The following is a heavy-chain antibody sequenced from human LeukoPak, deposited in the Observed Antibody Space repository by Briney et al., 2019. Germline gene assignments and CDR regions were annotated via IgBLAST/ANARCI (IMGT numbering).Heavy chain of an antibody. CDR3: ARTWQTYYDFWSGFGAFDI. CDR1: GGTFSSYA. J-gene: IGHJ3*02. Sequence: ASVKVSCKASGGTFSSYAISWVRQAPGQGLEWMGGIIPIFGTANYAQKFQGRVTMTRDMSTSTVYMELSSLRSEDTAVYYCARTWQTYYDFWSGFGAFDIWGQGTMVTVSS. D-gene: IGHD3-3*01. CDR2: IIPIFGTA. V-gene: IGHV1-69*05.